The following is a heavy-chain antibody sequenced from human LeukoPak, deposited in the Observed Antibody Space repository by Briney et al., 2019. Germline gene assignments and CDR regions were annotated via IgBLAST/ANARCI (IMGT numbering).Heavy chain of an antibody. V-gene: IGHV2-5*01. CDR1: EFSLSTSGLG. Sequence: SGATLVKPTQTLTLTCSFSEFSLSTSGLGVGWIRQPPGKAREWLELIYLHDDKRYSPSLKSRLTITKDTSKHQVVLTMTNMDPVDTATYYCAHNRVPAAIHRRDYYYMDVWGKGTTLTVSS. D-gene: IGHD2-2*01. CDR2: IYLHDDK. CDR3: AHNRVPAAIHRRDYYYMDV. J-gene: IGHJ6*03.